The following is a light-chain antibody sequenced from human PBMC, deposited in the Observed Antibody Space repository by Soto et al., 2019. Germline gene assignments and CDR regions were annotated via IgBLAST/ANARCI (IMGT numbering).Light chain of an antibody. CDR2: KAS. V-gene: IGKV1-5*03. Sequence: DIQMTQSPSALSASVGDRVPITCRASQGIDHGLSWYQQKPGKAPKVLVYKASILEGGDPSRFSGSESGTEFTLTISSLQPDDFATYYCQQSYTYPYTVGQGTKLDMK. CDR1: QGIDHG. CDR3: QQSYTYPYT. J-gene: IGKJ2*01.